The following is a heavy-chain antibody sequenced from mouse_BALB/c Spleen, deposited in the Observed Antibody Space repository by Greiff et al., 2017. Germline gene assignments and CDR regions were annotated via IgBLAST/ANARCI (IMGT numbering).Heavy chain of an antibody. CDR3: ARGDGNYDYFDY. J-gene: IGHJ2*01. Sequence: EVKLQESGGGLVKPGGSLKLSCAASGFTFSDYYMYWVRQTPEKRLEWVATISDGGSYTYYPDSVKGRFTISRDNAKNNLYLQMSSLKSEDTAMYYCARGDGNYDYFDYWGQGTTLTVSS. CDR2: ISDGGSYT. V-gene: IGHV5-4*02. D-gene: IGHD2-1*01. CDR1: GFTFSDYY.